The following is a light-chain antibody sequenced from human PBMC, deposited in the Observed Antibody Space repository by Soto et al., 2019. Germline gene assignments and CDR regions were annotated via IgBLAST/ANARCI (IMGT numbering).Light chain of an antibody. CDR2: EVS. CDR1: SSDVGGYNY. V-gene: IGLV2-14*01. J-gene: IGLJ2*01. Sequence: QSALTQPASVSGSPGQSITISCTGTSSDVGGYNYVSWYQQHPGKAPKLMIYEVSNRPSGVSYRFSGSKSGNTASLTISGVQAEDEADYYCSSYTSSSTLGVFGGGTKVTVL. CDR3: SSYTSSSTLGV.